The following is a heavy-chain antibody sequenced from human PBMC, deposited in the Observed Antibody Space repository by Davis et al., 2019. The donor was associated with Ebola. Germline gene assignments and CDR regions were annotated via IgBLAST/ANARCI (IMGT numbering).Heavy chain of an antibody. J-gene: IGHJ4*02. CDR2: ISTRGDYT. CDR3: ARDINGDFVLMPTPMRVRPPTDH. CDR1: GFTFGDHS. V-gene: IGHV3-21*01. D-gene: IGHD2-8*01. Sequence: GESLKISCAASGFTFGDHSMNWVRQAPGKGLEWVSFISTRGDYTYYTDSVEGRFTISRDNAKNSLYLQISDLRVDDTAIYYCARDINGDFVLMPTPMRVRPPTDHWGQGTLVTVSS.